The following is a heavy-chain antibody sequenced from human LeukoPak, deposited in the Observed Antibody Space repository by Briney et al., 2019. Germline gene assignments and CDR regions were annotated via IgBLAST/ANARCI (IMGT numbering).Heavy chain of an antibody. CDR3: ARGYGGKRGDDAFDI. J-gene: IGHJ3*02. Sequence: SQTLSPTCTVSGGSISSGTYYWSWLRQPAGKGLEWIGRIYTSGSTNYNPSLKSRITISVDTSKNQFSLKLSSVTAADTAVYYCARGYGGKRGDDAFDIWGQGTMVTVSS. CDR2: IYTSGST. D-gene: IGHD4-23*01. CDR1: GGSISSGTYY. V-gene: IGHV4-61*02.